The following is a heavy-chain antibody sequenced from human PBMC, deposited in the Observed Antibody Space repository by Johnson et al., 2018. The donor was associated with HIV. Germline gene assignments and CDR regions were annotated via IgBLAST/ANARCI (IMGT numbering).Heavy chain of an antibody. J-gene: IGHJ3*02. D-gene: IGHD3-22*01. CDR2: ISWNSGSI. V-gene: IGHV3-9*01. CDR1: GFTFDDYA. Sequence: VQLVESGGGLVQPGRSLRLSCAASGFTFDDYAMHWVRQAPGKGLEWVSGISWNSGSIGYADSVKGRFNISRDNAKNSLFLQMNSLRAEDTAVYYCARPRVSSGRHGAFDIWGQGTMVTVSS. CDR3: ARPRVSSGRHGAFDI.